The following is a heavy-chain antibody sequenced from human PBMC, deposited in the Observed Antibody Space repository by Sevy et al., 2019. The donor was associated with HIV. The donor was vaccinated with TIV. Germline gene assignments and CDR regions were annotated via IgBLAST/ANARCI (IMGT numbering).Heavy chain of an antibody. CDR1: GFTFSDYR. D-gene: IGHD3-16*01. V-gene: IGHV3-30*04. Sequence: GGSLRLPCAASGFTFSDYRMHWVRQAPGKGLEWVAVISYDGRNNKYNADSVKGQFTISRDNSKNTVYLQMNSLRAEDTAIYYCARDRGEILSSAFDYWGQGTLVTVSS. CDR3: ARDRGEILSSAFDY. CDR2: ISYDGRNNK. J-gene: IGHJ4*02.